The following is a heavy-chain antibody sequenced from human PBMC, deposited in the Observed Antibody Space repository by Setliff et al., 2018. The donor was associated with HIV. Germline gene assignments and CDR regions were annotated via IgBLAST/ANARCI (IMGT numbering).Heavy chain of an antibody. V-gene: IGHV1-69*13. CDR1: GGTFSSYA. J-gene: IGHJ6*02. CDR2: IIPIFGTA. Sequence: SVKVSCKASGGTFSSYAISWVRQAPGQGLEWMGGIIPIFGTANYAQKFQGRVTITADESTSTAYMELSSLRSEDTAVYYCGVGPEKIYYYYGMGVWGQGTTVTVSS. CDR3: GVGPEKIYYYYGMGV. D-gene: IGHD1-26*01.